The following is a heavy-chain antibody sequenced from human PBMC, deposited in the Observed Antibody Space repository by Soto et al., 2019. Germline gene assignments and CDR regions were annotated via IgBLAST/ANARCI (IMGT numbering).Heavy chain of an antibody. CDR3: ARDLVDSSGYHYYFDY. Sequence: ASVKVSCKASGYTFTNYGISWVRQAPGQGLEWMGWISAYNGNTKYAQKLQGRVSMTTDTSTTTAYMELRSLRSDDTAVYYCARDLVDSSGYHYYFDYWGQGTLVTSPQ. D-gene: IGHD3-22*01. J-gene: IGHJ4*02. CDR1: GYTFTNYG. CDR2: ISAYNGNT. V-gene: IGHV1-18*01.